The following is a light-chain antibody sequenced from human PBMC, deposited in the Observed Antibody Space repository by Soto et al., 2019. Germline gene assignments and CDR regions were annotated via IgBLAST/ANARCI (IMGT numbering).Light chain of an antibody. J-gene: IGKJ2*01. CDR2: GAS. CDR1: QSVSGH. Sequence: EIVMTQSPATLSVSPGERATLSCRASQSVSGHLAWYQQKPGQAPRLLIYGASTRATDIPARFSGSGSGTEFTLTVSSLQSEDFAVYYCQNYDNWTHTFGQGTKLDIK. CDR3: QNYDNWTHT. V-gene: IGKV3-15*01.